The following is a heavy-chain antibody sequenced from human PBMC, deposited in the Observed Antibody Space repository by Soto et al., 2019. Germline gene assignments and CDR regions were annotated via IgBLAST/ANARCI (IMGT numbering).Heavy chain of an antibody. CDR3: AKDSVDCSGGSCPLDY. V-gene: IGHV3-30*18. CDR1: GFTFSSYG. D-gene: IGHD2-15*01. CDR2: ISYDGSNK. Sequence: VQLVESGGGLVQPGGSLRLSCAASGFTFSSYGMHWVRQAPGKGLEWVAVISYDGSNKYYADSVKGRFTISRDNSKNTLYLQMNSLRAEDTAVYYCAKDSVDCSGGSCPLDYWGQGTLVTVSS. J-gene: IGHJ4*02.